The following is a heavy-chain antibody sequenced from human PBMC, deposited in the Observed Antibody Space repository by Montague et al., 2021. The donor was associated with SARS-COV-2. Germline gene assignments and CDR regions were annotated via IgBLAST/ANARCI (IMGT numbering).Heavy chain of an antibody. J-gene: IGHJ5*02. CDR2: INGGSSVM. V-gene: IGHV3-48*03. CDR1: GFNLGVYE. D-gene: IGHD2-2*01. CDR3: APAVPVADDS. Sequence: SLRLSCAASGFNLGVYEVNWVRQTPGKGLEWVSYINGGSSVMYYADSVMGRFTITRDNAESSLYLQMNSLRAEDTAVYYCAPAVPVADDSWGQGTLVTVSS.